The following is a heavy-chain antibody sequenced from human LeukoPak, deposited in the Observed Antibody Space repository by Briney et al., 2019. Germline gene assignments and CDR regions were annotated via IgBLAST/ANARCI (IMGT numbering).Heavy chain of an antibody. CDR1: GFTFSSSW. Sequence: GGSLRLSCAASGFTFSSSWMHXVRQAPGKGLVXXXSIQRDGSTTYYADSVKGRFTISRDNAKNTLYLQMDSLRDEDTAVYYCARALGGEGYDLSYWGQGALVTVSS. V-gene: IGHV3-74*01. J-gene: IGHJ4*02. CDR3: ARALGGEGYDLSY. D-gene: IGHD5-12*01. CDR2: IQRDGSTT.